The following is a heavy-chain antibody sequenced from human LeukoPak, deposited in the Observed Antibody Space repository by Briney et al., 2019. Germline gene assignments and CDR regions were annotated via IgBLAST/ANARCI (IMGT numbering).Heavy chain of an antibody. J-gene: IGHJ4*02. Sequence: PSETLSLTCTVSGGSISSSSYYWGWIRQPPGKGLEWIGSIYYSGSTYYNPSLKSRVTISVDTSKNQFSLKLSSVTAADTAVYYCASDGGSGSYYNVVFDYWGQGTLVTVSS. CDR3: ASDGGSGSYYNVVFDY. CDR1: GGSISSSSYY. D-gene: IGHD3-10*01. V-gene: IGHV4-39*07. CDR2: IYYSGST.